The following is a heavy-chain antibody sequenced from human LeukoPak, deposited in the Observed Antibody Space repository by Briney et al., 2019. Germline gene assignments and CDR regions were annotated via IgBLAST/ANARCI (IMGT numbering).Heavy chain of an antibody. CDR3: ARAEYSSGWYGDLYGMDV. V-gene: IGHV4-59*01. CDR1: GGSISSYY. Sequence: PSETLSLTCTVSGGSISSYYWSWIRQPPGKGLEWIGYIYYSGSTNYNPSLKSRVTISVDTSKNQFSLKLSSVTAADTAVYYCARAEYSSGWYGDLYGMDVWGQGTTVTVSS. D-gene: IGHD6-19*01. CDR2: IYYSGST. J-gene: IGHJ6*02.